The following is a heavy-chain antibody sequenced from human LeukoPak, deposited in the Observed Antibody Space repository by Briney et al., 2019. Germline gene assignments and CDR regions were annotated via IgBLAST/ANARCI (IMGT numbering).Heavy chain of an antibody. CDR3: TRDLTGHYSIDY. J-gene: IGHJ4*02. V-gene: IGHV3-30*04. CDR1: GFTFSTYA. Sequence: GRSLRLSCAASGFTFSTYAIHRVRQAPGKGLEWVAFISNNGRNKDYADSVKGRFTISRDNSKNTLYLQVNSLRPDDTAVYYCTRDLTGHYSIDYWGQGTLVTVSS. CDR2: ISNNGRNK. D-gene: IGHD3-22*01.